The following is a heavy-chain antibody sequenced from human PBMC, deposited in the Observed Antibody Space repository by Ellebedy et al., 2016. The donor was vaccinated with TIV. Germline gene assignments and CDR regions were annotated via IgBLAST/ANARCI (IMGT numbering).Heavy chain of an antibody. CDR2: IYYSGST. Sequence: SETLSLTCTVSGGSISSYYWSWIRQPPGKGLEWIGSIYYSGSTYYNPSLKSRVTISVDTSKNQFSLKLSSVTAADTAVYYCARPEGSVSGSTLIDYWGQGTLVTVSS. J-gene: IGHJ4*02. CDR3: ARPEGSVSGSTLIDY. V-gene: IGHV4-59*05. CDR1: GGSISSYY. D-gene: IGHD6-19*01.